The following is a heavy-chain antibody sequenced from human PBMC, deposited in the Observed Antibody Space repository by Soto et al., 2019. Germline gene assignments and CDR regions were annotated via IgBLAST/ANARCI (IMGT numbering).Heavy chain of an antibody. CDR1: GYTFTSYG. V-gene: IGHV1-18*01. Sequence: QVQLVQSGAEVKKPVASVKVSCKASGYTFTSYGISWVRQAPGQGLEWMGWISTYNGNTNYEQKLQGRVTMTTDTSTSTAYMELRSLRSDDTAVYYCARAVQYDILTGYYADYYYYGMAVWVQGTTVTVSS. D-gene: IGHD3-9*01. CDR3: ARAVQYDILTGYYADYYYYGMAV. J-gene: IGHJ6*02. CDR2: ISTYNGNT.